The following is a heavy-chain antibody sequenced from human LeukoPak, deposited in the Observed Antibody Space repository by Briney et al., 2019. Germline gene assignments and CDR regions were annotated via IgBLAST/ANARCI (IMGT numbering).Heavy chain of an antibody. D-gene: IGHD2-2*01. CDR3: APYCSSTSCYEGNWFDP. V-gene: IGHV4-61*01. Sequence: SETLSLTCTVSGGSVSSGSYYWSWIRQPPGKGLEWIGYIYYSGSTNYNPSLKSRVTISVDTSKNQFSLKLSPVTAADTAVYYCAPYCSSTSCYEGNWFDPWGQGTLVTVSS. CDR2: IYYSGST. J-gene: IGHJ5*02. CDR1: GGSVSSGSYY.